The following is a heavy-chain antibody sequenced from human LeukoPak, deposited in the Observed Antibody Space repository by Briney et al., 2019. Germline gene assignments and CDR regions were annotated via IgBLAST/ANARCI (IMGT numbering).Heavy chain of an antibody. CDR3: ARQTQQGITAAGLDY. J-gene: IGHJ4*02. CDR1: GGSISSSGYY. V-gene: IGHV4-39*01. D-gene: IGHD6-13*01. Sequence: SETLSLTCTVSGGSISSSGYYWGWIRQPPGKGLEWIGSMYYSGSTYYNPSLKSRVTISVDTSKNQFSLKLSSVTAADTAVYYCARQTQQGITAAGLDYWGKGTLVTVSS. CDR2: MYYSGST.